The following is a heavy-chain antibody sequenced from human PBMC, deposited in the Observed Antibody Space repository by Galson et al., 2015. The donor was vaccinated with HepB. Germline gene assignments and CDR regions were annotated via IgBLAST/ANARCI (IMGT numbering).Heavy chain of an antibody. J-gene: IGHJ4*02. Sequence: QSGAEVKKPGESLKISCKASGYTFPSYYMFWVRQAPGQGLEWMGLINPSGDSATYSQKFQGTVTMTRDTSTSTVYMELSSLRSEDTAVYYCARYSSTMAFDYWGQGTLVTVSS. D-gene: IGHD2-2*01. V-gene: IGHV1-46*01. CDR3: ARYSSTMAFDY. CDR1: GYTFPSYY. CDR2: INPSGDSA.